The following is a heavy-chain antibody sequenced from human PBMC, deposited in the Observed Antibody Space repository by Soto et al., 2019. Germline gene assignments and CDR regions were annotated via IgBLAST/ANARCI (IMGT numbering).Heavy chain of an antibody. D-gene: IGHD2-15*01. Sequence: EVQLVESGGGLVQPGGSLRLSCAASGFSFRSHWMSWVRQAPGKGLEWVANIRQDGGEEQYLVSVKGRFTLSRDNAKTSLYLQMHGLRVEDTAVYYCAKSEGWSFDIRGQGTMVTVSS. V-gene: IGHV3-7*01. J-gene: IGHJ3*02. CDR1: GFSFRSHW. CDR3: AKSEGWSFDI. CDR2: IRQDGGEE.